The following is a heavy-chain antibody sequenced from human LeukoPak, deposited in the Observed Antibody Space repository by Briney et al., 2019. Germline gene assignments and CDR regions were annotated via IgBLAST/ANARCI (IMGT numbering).Heavy chain of an antibody. D-gene: IGHD1-26*01. Sequence: GGSLRLSCVASGFTFSTYWMSWVRQAPGKGLEWVANIKQDGSEKYYVDSVKGRFTISRDNAQSSLFLQMNSLRDEDAAVYFCASMWEGGYWGQGTLVTVSS. J-gene: IGHJ4*02. CDR1: GFTFSTYW. CDR3: ASMWEGGY. CDR2: IKQDGSEK. V-gene: IGHV3-7*01.